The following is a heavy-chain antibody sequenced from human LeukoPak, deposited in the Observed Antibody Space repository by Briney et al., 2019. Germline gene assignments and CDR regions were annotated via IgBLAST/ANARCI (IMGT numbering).Heavy chain of an antibody. J-gene: IGHJ6*02. D-gene: IGHD6-19*01. V-gene: IGHV7-4-1*02. Sequence: ASVKVSCKASGYTFTSYAMNWVRQAPGQGLEWMGWINTNTGNPTYAQGFTGRFVFSLDTSVSTAYLQISSLKAEDTAVYYCARESSGWHYYYYGMDVWGQGTTVTVS. CDR2: INTNTGNP. CDR3: ARESSGWHYYYYGMDV. CDR1: GYTFTSYA.